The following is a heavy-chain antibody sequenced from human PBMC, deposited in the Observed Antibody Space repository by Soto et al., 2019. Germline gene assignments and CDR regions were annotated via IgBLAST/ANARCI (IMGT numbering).Heavy chain of an antibody. J-gene: IGHJ5*02. D-gene: IGHD2-2*03. Sequence: QVQLEESGGGVVQPGRSLRLSCAASEFDFSNFAMHWVRQAPGKGLEWMAVISYDGDTQYYADSAKGRFTISRDNSKNTLYLQMNSLTTEDTAVSDCVRGKWILALRSTFDPWGQRPLVSASS. CDR1: EFDFSNFA. CDR3: VRGKWILALRSTFDP. CDR2: ISYDGDTQ. V-gene: IGHV3-30-3*01.